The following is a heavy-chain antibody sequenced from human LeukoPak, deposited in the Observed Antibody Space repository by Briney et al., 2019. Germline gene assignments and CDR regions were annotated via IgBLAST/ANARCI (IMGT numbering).Heavy chain of an antibody. CDR3: ARDKEGLAAAGYWFDP. CDR2: IYYSGST. V-gene: IGHV4-59*01. J-gene: IGHJ5*02. Sequence: SETLSLTCTVSGGSISSYYWSWIRQPPGKGLEWIGYIYYSGSTNYNPSLKSRVTISVDTSKNQFSLKLSSVTAADTAVYYCARDKEGLAAAGYWFDPWGQGTLVTVSS. D-gene: IGHD6-13*01. CDR1: GGSISSYY.